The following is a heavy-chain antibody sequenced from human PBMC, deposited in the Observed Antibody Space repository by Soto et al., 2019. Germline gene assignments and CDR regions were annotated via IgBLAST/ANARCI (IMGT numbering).Heavy chain of an antibody. V-gene: IGHV3-23*01. CDR1: GFTFSSYG. CDR2: ISGSGGRT. D-gene: IGHD3-16*01. CDR3: AKGGYYSLFDI. J-gene: IGHJ3*02. Sequence: PGGSLRLSCAASGFTFSSYGMHWVRQTPGKGLEWVSGISGSGGRTYYADSVKGRFTISRDNSNNTLSLQMHILRVEDTAVYFWAKGGYYSLFDIWGQGTVVTVS.